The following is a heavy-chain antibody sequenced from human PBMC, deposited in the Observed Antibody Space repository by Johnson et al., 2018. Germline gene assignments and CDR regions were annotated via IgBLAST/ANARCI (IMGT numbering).Heavy chain of an antibody. CDR1: GGTFSSYA. J-gene: IGHJ6*02. V-gene: IGHV1-69*12. Sequence: QVQLVQSGAEVKKPGSSVKVSCKASGGTFSSYAISWVRQAPGQGLEWMGGIIPIFGTANYAQKFQGRVTITADESTSPAYMELSSLRSEDTAVYYWAREKRVNKGTPIRPYYYYHGMDVWGQGTTVTVSS. CDR3: AREKRVNKGTPIRPYYYYHGMDV. D-gene: IGHD1-1*01. CDR2: IIPIFGTA.